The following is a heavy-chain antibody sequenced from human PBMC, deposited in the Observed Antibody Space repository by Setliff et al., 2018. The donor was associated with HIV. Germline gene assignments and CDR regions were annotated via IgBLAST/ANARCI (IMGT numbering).Heavy chain of an antibody. J-gene: IGHJ4*02. Sequence: PSETLSLTCAVSGYSISSGYYWGWIRQPPGKGLEWIGSIYHSGRTYYNPSLKSRVTISEDTSKNQFSLKLSSVTAADTAVYYCAREDEVAGTYYWGQRTLVTVSS. D-gene: IGHD6-19*01. CDR3: AREDEVAGTYY. CDR2: IYHSGRT. V-gene: IGHV4-38-2*01. CDR1: GYSISSGYY.